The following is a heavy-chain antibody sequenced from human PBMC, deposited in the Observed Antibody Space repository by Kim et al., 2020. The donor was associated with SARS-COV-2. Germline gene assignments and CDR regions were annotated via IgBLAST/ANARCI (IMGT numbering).Heavy chain of an antibody. D-gene: IGHD1-1*01. CDR1: GFSFSDSA. Sequence: GGSLRLSCAASGFSFSDSAMHWVRQAPGKGLEWVGRIRSKTNSYATTYAASVKGRFTISRDDSKNTPYLQMNSLKTEDTAVYYCTRVLGTTLAVGDDYVVWGQGTMVTVSS. CDR3: TRVLGTTLAVGDDYVV. CDR2: IRSKTNSYAT. J-gene: IGHJ3*01. V-gene: IGHV3-73*01.